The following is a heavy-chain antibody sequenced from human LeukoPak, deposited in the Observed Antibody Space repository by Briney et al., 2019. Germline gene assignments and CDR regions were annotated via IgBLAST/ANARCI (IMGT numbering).Heavy chain of an antibody. CDR2: IYYSGST. Sequence: SETLSLTCTVSGGSISSYYWSWIRQPPGKGLEWIGYIYYSGSTNYNPSLKSRVTISVDTSKNQFSLKLSSVTAADTAVYYCARGGSYSSGANWFDPWGQGALVTVSS. D-gene: IGHD6-19*01. CDR3: ARGGSYSSGANWFDP. CDR1: GGSISSYY. J-gene: IGHJ5*02. V-gene: IGHV4-59*01.